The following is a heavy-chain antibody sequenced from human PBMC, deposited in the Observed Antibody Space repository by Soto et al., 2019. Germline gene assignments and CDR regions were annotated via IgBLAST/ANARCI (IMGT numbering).Heavy chain of an antibody. Sequence: QVQLVESGGGVVQPGRSLRLSCAASGFTFSSYGMHWVRQAPGKGLEWVAVISYDGSNKYYADSAKGRFTISRDNSKNTLYLQMNSLRAEDTAVYYCAFEVVMGVFDYWGQGTLVTVSS. D-gene: IGHD3-22*01. CDR3: AFEVVMGVFDY. J-gene: IGHJ4*02. CDR1: GFTFSSYG. CDR2: ISYDGSNK. V-gene: IGHV3-30*03.